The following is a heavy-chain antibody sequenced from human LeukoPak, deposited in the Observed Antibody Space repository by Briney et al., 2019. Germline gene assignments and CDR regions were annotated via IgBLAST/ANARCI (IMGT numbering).Heavy chain of an antibody. Sequence: GASVKVSCKASGYTFTGYYMHWVRQAPGQGLEWMGWINPNSGGTNYAQKFQGRVTMTRDTSISTAYMELSRLRSDDTAVYYCARAERDFWSGSTTYYFDYWGQETLVTVSS. CDR1: GYTFTGYY. D-gene: IGHD3-3*01. J-gene: IGHJ4*02. CDR3: ARAERDFWSGSTTYYFDY. CDR2: INPNSGGT. V-gene: IGHV1-2*02.